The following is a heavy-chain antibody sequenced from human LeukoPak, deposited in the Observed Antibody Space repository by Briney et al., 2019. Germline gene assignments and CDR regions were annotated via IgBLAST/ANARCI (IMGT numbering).Heavy chain of an antibody. V-gene: IGHV3-7*05. CDR2: IKQDATEI. Sequence: GGSLRLSCATSGFRFSDYWMSWVRQAPGKGLEWVASIKQDATEIYYVDSVKGRFTISRDNAKNALYLQMNSLRAEDTAVYYCASPYPQLTGTSAFDVWGQGTVVTVSS. CDR3: ASPYPQLTGTSAFDV. J-gene: IGHJ3*01. CDR1: GFRFSDYW. D-gene: IGHD3-9*01.